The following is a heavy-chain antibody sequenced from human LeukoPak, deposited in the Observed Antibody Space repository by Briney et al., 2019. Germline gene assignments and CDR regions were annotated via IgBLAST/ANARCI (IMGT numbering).Heavy chain of an antibody. Sequence: SETLSLTCTVSGGSISSGGYCWSWIRQHPGKGLAWIGYIYYSGSTYYNPSLKSRVTISVDTSKNQFSLKLSSVTAADTAVYYCARDRGRLGDIVVVPAAYFDYWGQGTLVTVSS. CDR1: GGSISSGGYC. V-gene: IGHV4-31*03. D-gene: IGHD2-2*01. CDR3: ARDRGRLGDIVVVPAAYFDY. J-gene: IGHJ4*02. CDR2: IYYSGST.